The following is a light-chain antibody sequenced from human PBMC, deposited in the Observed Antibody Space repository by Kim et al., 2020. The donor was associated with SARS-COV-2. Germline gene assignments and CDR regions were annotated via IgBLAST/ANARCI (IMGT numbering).Light chain of an antibody. J-gene: IGLJ3*02. CDR3: NSRDSTDNHWV. Sequence: SSELTQDPAVSMALGQTVRITCQGDSLRRFYASWYQQKPGQAPVLVIYGKTNRPSGIPDRFSGSSSGNTASLTITGAQAEDEADYYCNSRDSTDNHWVFGGGTQLTVL. CDR2: GKT. V-gene: IGLV3-19*01. CDR1: SLRRFY.